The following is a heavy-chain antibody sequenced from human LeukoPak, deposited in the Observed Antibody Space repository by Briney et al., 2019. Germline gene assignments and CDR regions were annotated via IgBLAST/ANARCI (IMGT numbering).Heavy chain of an antibody. CDR3: ARYKEDLDAFDI. Sequence: GGSLRLSCAASGFPFSGYALNWVRQAPGKGLEWVSAISGSGGTIFYADSVKGRFTISRDNSKNTLYLQMNSLRAEDTAVYYCARYKEDLDAFDIWGQGTMVTVSS. CDR2: ISGSGGTI. D-gene: IGHD5-12*01. J-gene: IGHJ3*02. CDR1: GFPFSGYA. V-gene: IGHV3-23*01.